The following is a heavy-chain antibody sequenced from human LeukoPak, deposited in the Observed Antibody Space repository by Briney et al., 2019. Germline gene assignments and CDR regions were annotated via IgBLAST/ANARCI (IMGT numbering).Heavy chain of an antibody. CDR2: VYYSGST. D-gene: IGHD1-26*01. J-gene: IGHJ4*02. Sequence: PSETLSLTCTVSGGSISSSDYYWAWIRQPPGKGLEWIGSVYYSGSTYYNPSLKSRHTISVDTSRNQFSLKVYSVTAADTAMYYCARTRGSNFHWDQGTLVTVSS. CDR3: ARTRGSNFH. V-gene: IGHV4-39*01. CDR1: GGSISSSDYY.